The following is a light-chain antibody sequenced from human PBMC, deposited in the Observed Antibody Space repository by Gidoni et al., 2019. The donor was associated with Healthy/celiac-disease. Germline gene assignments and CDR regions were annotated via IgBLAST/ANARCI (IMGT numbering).Light chain of an antibody. CDR3: QQYYSTPRT. V-gene: IGKV4-1*01. Sequence: DIVMTQSPDSLAVSLGERATINCKSSQSVLYSSNNKNYLAWYQQKPGQPPKLLIYWASTRESGVPDRFSGSGSGTDFTLTIGSLQAEDVAVYYCQQYYSTPRTFGQXTKVEIK. CDR1: QSVLYSSNNKNY. CDR2: WAS. J-gene: IGKJ2*01.